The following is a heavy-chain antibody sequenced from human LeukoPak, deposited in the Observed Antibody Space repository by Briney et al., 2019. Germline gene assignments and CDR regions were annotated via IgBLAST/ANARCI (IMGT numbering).Heavy chain of an antibody. Sequence: GGSLRLSCAASGFTFSSYAMSWVRQAPGKGLEWVSAISGSGGSTYYADSVKGRFTISRDNSKNTLYLQMNSLRAEDTAVYYCAKVWVGYCSSTSRYFDYWGQGTLVTVSS. CDR3: AKVWVGYCSSTSRYFDY. V-gene: IGHV3-23*01. CDR2: ISGSGGST. D-gene: IGHD2-2*01. J-gene: IGHJ4*02. CDR1: GFTFSSYA.